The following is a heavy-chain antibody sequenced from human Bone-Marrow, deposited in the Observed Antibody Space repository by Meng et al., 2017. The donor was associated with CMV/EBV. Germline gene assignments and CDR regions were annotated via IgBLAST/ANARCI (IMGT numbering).Heavy chain of an antibody. CDR1: GGTFSSYA. Sequence: ASVKVSCKASGGTFSSYAISWVRQAPGQGLEWMGWINPNSGGTNYAQKFQGRVTMTRDTSISTAYMELSRLRSDDTAVYYCARDRDWIYAASNYYYYYGMDVWGQGTTVTVPS. CDR3: ARDRDWIYAASNYYYYYGMDV. CDR2: INPNSGGT. J-gene: IGHJ6*02. V-gene: IGHV1-2*02. D-gene: IGHD2-2*03.